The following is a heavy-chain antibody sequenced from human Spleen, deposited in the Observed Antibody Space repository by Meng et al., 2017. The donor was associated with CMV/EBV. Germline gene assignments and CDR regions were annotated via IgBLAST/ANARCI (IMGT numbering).Heavy chain of an antibody. V-gene: IGHV4-30-4*08. D-gene: IGHD5-18*01. Sequence: SGGSINSGDYYWSWISQSPGTGLEWIGYIYYSGSTFYSTSLKSRVTMSVDTSKNQFSLKLTSVTAADTALYYCARGEDTPMAGVWFDPWGQGTLVTVSS. CDR2: IYYSGST. CDR3: ARGEDTPMAGVWFDP. CDR1: GGSINSGDYY. J-gene: IGHJ5*02.